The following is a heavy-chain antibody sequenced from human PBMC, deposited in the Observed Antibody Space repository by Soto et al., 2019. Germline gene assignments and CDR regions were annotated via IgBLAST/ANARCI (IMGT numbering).Heavy chain of an antibody. CDR3: ARDRDDYGSGNYYNRIDF. D-gene: IGHD3-10*01. Sequence: QVQLVQSGAEVKKPGSSVKVSCKASGGIFSTYAISWLRRAPGQGLEWMGGIIPIFGTPNYAQRFQGRVTITADESTSTAYMKLSRLRTEDTAVYYCARDRDDYGSGNYYNRIDFWGQGTRVTVSS. V-gene: IGHV1-69*01. CDR2: IIPIFGTP. J-gene: IGHJ4*02. CDR1: GGIFSTYA.